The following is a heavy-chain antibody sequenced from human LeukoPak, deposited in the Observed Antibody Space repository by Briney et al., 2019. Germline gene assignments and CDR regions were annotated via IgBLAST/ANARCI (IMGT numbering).Heavy chain of an antibody. D-gene: IGHD4-17*01. Sequence: GSLRLSCAASGFTFSSYAMSWVRQAPGKGLEWVSDISASAGSTFYADSVKGRFTISRDNSKNTLYVQMNSLRAEDTAVYYCAKKESTVTTFFENWGQGTLVTVSS. V-gene: IGHV3-23*01. J-gene: IGHJ4*02. CDR2: ISASAGST. CDR3: AKKESTVTTFFEN. CDR1: GFTFSSYA.